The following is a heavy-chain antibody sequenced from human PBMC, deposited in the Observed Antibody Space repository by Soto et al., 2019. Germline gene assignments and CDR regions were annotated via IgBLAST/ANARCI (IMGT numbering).Heavy chain of an antibody. CDR2: IIPILGIA. Sequence: QVQLVQSGAEVKKPGSSVKVSCKASGGTFSSYTISWVRQAPGQGLEWMGGIIPILGIANYAQKFQGRVTITAENAPKAAHMAPRSLRSETRAVYYSATWSVYCGGVCYTFDFWGEGPLVTVAS. D-gene: IGHD2-21*02. V-gene: IGHV1-69*02. CDR3: ATWSVYCGGVCYTFDF. CDR1: GGTFSSYT. J-gene: IGHJ4*02.